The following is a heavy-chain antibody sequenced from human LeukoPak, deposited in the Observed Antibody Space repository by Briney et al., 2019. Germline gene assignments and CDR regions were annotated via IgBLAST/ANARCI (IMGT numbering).Heavy chain of an antibody. V-gene: IGHV3-30-3*01. Sequence: PGGSLRLSCAASGFTFSSYAMHWVRQAPGKGLEWVAVISYDGSNKYYADSVKGRFTISRDNSKNTLYLQMNSLRAEDTAVYYCARDRGYNWNDDPRGYYYGMDVWGQGTTVTVSS. CDR3: ARDRGYNWNDDPRGYYYGMDV. D-gene: IGHD1-20*01. CDR2: ISYDGSNK. J-gene: IGHJ6*02. CDR1: GFTFSSYA.